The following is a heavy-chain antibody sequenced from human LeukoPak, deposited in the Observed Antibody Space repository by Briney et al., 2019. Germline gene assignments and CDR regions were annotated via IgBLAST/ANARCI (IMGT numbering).Heavy chain of an antibody. CDR2: IYYSGST. V-gene: IGHV4-39*01. J-gene: IGHJ4*02. CDR3: ARRLVGATTIRDY. CDR1: GGSISSSSYY. D-gene: IGHD1-26*01. Sequence: PSETLSLTCTVSGGSISSSSYYWGWVRQPPGKGPEWIGSIYYSGSTYYNPSLKSRVTISVDTSKNQFSLKLSSVTAADTAVYYCARRLVGATTIRDYWGQGTLVTVSS.